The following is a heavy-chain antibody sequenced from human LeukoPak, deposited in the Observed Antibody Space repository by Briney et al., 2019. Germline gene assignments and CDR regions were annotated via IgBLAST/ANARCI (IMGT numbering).Heavy chain of an antibody. J-gene: IGHJ3*02. CDR2: IYHSGST. Sequence: SETLSLTCTVSGGSITTNTDYWGWVRQTPGKGLEWIGSIYHSGSTYYSPSLKSRVIISVDTSKNQFSLKLTSVTAADTAVYYCARHPRYCSSNSCYGPDAFDIWGQGQWSPSLQ. CDR3: ARHPRYCSSNSCYGPDAFDI. V-gene: IGHV4-39*01. D-gene: IGHD2-2*01. CDR1: GGSITTNTDY.